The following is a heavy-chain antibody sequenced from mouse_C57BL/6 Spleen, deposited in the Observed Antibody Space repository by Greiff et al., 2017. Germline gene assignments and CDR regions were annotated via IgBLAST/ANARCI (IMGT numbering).Heavy chain of an antibody. CDR3: ARRNGYPYFDY. D-gene: IGHD2-2*01. CDR2: IDPSDSYT. V-gene: IGHV1-69*01. J-gene: IGHJ2*01. CDR1: GYTFTSYW. Sequence: QVQLQQPGAELVMPGASVKLSCKASGYTFTSYWMHWVKQRPGQGLEWIGEIDPSDSYTNYNQKFEGKSTLTVDKSSSTAYMQLSSLTSEDSAVYYCARRNGYPYFDYWGQGTTLTVSS.